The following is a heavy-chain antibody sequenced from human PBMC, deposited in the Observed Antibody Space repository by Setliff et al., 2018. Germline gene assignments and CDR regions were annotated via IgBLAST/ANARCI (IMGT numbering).Heavy chain of an antibody. D-gene: IGHD2-2*01. J-gene: IGHJ4*02. Sequence: PSETLSLTCTVSGASVSGNSYYWGWIRQPPGKGLEWIGSMYYGGGGSTYYNASLKSRVTISVDTSKNQISLKLNSVTAADTGVYYCASCRYQVPYNYWGQGTLVTVSS. CDR2: MYYGGGGST. V-gene: IGHV4-39*01. CDR1: GASVSGNSYY. CDR3: ASCRYQVPYNY.